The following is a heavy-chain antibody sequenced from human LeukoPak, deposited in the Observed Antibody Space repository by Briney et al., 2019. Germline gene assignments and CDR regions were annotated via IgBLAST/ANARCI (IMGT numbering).Heavy chain of an antibody. CDR1: GYTFTDYY. CDR2: INPNSGDT. CDR3: ARGSGVAARWWYFDY. J-gene: IGHJ4*02. Sequence: ASVKVSCKASGYTFTDYYIHWVRQAPGQGLEWMGWINPNSGDTNYAQKFRGRVTMTRDTSISTAYMELSRLRSDDTAVYYCARGSGVAARWWYFDYWGQGTLVTVSS. D-gene: IGHD6-6*01. V-gene: IGHV1-2*02.